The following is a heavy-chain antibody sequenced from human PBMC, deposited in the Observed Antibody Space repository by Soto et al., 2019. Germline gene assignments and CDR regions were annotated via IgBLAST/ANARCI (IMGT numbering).Heavy chain of an antibody. D-gene: IGHD4-17*01. J-gene: IGHJ5*02. CDR1: GGSIIGSGFH. V-gene: IGHV4-39*01. Sequence: QLQLRESGPGLVKPSETLSLTCTVSGGSIIGSGFHWAWIRQPPGKGLERIGSIYYSGTANYRPYRQSRLARDVDTSKNQFPLRLSSVTAADTAVYYCATRSGDYVGWFDPWGQGTRVTVSS. CDR3: ATRSGDYVGWFDP. CDR2: IYYSGTA.